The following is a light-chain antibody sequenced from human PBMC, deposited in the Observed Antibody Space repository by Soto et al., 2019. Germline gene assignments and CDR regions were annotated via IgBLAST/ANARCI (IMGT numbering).Light chain of an antibody. J-gene: IGKJ5*01. V-gene: IGKV3-15*01. CDR3: QQYNNWPIT. CDR2: GAS. Sequence: EIVLTQSPGTLSLSPGERATLSCRASQSVSNNYLAWYQQKPGQAPRLLIYGASTRVTGIPARFSGSGSGTEFTLSISSLQSEDFAVYYCQQYNNWPITFGQGTRREIK. CDR1: QSVSNN.